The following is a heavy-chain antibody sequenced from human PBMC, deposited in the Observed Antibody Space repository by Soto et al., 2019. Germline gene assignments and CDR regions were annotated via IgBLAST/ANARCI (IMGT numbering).Heavy chain of an antibody. V-gene: IGHV1-18*01. Sequence: QVKLVQSGTEVKKPGASIKVSCKASGYSFATSGMTWVRQAPGQGLGWVRWISAYNGNTNYDQNLQDMVTMTTDTSTSTAYLELRNLRSDDAAVYYCARAVQYYDASGYANWGQGTLVTVSS. CDR1: GYSFATSG. D-gene: IGHD3-22*01. J-gene: IGHJ4*02. CDR2: ISAYNGNT. CDR3: ARAVQYYDASGYAN.